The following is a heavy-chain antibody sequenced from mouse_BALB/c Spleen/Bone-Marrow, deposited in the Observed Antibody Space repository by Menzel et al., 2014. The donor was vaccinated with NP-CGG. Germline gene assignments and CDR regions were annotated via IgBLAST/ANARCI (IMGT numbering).Heavy chain of an antibody. J-gene: IGHJ2*01. CDR2: IDPSTGRT. CDR1: DYTFTSYW. V-gene: IGHV1S81*02. D-gene: IGHD2-2*01. Sequence: QVQLQHSGAELVKPGASVKLSCKASDYTFTSYWMHWVKQRPGQGLEWIGEIDPSTGRTDYNKKFKSQATLTVDKSASTAYMHLSSLTSEDSAVYYCARINGYDYWGHGTTLTVSS. CDR3: ARINGYDY.